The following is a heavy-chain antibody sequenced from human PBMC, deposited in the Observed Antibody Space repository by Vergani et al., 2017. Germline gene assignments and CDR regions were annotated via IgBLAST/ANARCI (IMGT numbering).Heavy chain of an antibody. CDR2: ISYDGSNK. CDR1: GFSFSSYG. D-gene: IGHD6-13*01. Sequence: VQLVESGGGLVQPGGSLRLSCAASGFSFSSYGMSWVRQAPGKGLEWVAVISYDGSNKYYADSVKGRFTISRDNSKNTLYLQMNSLRAEDTAVYYCASYVAAADGFDYWGQGTLVTVSS. V-gene: IGHV3-30*03. J-gene: IGHJ4*02. CDR3: ASYVAAADGFDY.